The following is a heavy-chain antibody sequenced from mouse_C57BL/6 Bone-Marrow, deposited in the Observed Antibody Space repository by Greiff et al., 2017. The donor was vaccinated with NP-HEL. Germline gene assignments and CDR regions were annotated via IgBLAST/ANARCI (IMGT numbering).Heavy chain of an antibody. D-gene: IGHD2-2*01. CDR3: ARYGWLPAWFAY. V-gene: IGHV1-64*01. CDR2: IHPNSGST. J-gene: IGHJ3*01. CDR1: GYTFTSYW. Sequence: QVQLQQPGAELVKPGASVKLSCKASGYTFTSYWMHWVKQRPGQGLEWIGMIHPNSGSTNYNEKVKSKATLTVDKSSSTAYMQLSSLTSEDSAVYYCARYGWLPAWFAYWGQGTLVTVSA.